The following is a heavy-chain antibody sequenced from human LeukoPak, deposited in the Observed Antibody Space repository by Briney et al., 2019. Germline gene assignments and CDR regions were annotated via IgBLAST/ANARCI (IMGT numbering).Heavy chain of an antibody. V-gene: IGHV3-23*01. CDR1: GFTFSSYA. Sequence: HPGGSLRLSCAASGFTFSSYAMSWVRQAPGKGLEWVSAISGSGGSTYYADSVKGRFTISRDNSKNTLYLQMNSLRAEDTAVYYCAKIDDDYGYEGYYFDYWGQGTLVTVSS. CDR3: AKIDDDYGYEGYYFDY. D-gene: IGHD4-17*01. CDR2: ISGSGGST. J-gene: IGHJ4*02.